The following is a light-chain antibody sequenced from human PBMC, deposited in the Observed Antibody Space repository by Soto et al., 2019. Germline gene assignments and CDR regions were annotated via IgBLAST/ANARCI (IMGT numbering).Light chain of an antibody. J-gene: IGKJ1*01. CDR1: QSVSSY. CDR2: GAS. Sequence: EIVLTQSPGSLSLSPGERATLSCRASQSVSSYLAWYQQKPGQAPRPLIYGASSRASGVPDRFSGSGFGTDFSLTISRLEHEDFAVYYCQQYNSPPRTFGQGTNVEIK. V-gene: IGKV3-20*01. CDR3: QQYNSPPRT.